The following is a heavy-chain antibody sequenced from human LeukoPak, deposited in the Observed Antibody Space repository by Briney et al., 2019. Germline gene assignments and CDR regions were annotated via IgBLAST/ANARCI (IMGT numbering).Heavy chain of an antibody. CDR2: ITGVGGTT. CDR1: GFTFDNYA. CDR3: AKSSNFWSGYSDS. V-gene: IGHV3-23*01. J-gene: IGHJ4*02. Sequence: GGSLRLSCAASGFTFDNYALNWVRQAPGKGLEWVSAITGVGGTTYYADSVKGRFTISRDNSKNTLYLQMNSLRAEGTAVYYCAKSSNFWSGYSDSWGQGTLVSVSS. D-gene: IGHD3-3*01.